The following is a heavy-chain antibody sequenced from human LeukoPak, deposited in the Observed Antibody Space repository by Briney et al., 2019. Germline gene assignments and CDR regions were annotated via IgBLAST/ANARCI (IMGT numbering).Heavy chain of an antibody. J-gene: IGHJ2*01. CDR1: GYTFTSYG. V-gene: IGHV1-18*01. D-gene: IGHD3-10*01. Sequence: ASVKVSCKASGYTFTSYGISWVRQAPGQGLEWMGWISAYNGNTNYAQKLQGRVTVTTDTSTSTAYMELRSLRSDDTALYYCARRPHRRGPWYFDLWGRGTLVTVSS. CDR2: ISAYNGNT. CDR3: ARRPHRRGPWYFDL.